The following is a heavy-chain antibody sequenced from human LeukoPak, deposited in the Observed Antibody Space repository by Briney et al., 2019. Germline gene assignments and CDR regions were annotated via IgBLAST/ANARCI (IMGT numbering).Heavy chain of an antibody. CDR1: GGSISSYY. D-gene: IGHD3-10*01. J-gene: IGHJ5*02. V-gene: IGHV4-59*01. CDR2: IYYSGST. Sequence: PSETLSLTCTVSGGSISSYYWSWIRQPPGKGLEWIGYIYYSGSTNYNPSLKSRVTISVDTSKNQFSLKLSSVTAADTAVYYCARDYYGSGSYYSPYNWFDPWGQGTLVTVSS. CDR3: ARDYYGSGSYYSPYNWFDP.